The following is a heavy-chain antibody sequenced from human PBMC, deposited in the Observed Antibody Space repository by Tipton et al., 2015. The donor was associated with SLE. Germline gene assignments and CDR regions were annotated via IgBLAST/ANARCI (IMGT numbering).Heavy chain of an antibody. CDR2: IGSDGTDT. CDR3: ARDSEIESGGYSYFDF. CDR1: GFTFSPYW. Sequence: SLRLSCTASGFTFSPYWMHWVRQAPGKGLEWVSNIGSDGTDTKYVDSVKGRVTISRDNAKNTLYLQMNSLTTEDTAVYYCARDSEIESGGYSYFDFWGQGTLVTVSS. V-gene: IGHV3-74*03. D-gene: IGHD3-22*01. J-gene: IGHJ4*02.